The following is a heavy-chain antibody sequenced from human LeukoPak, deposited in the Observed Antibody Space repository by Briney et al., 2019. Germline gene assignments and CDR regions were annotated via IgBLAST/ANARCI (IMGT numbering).Heavy chain of an antibody. CDR2: SRNKDHRYST. J-gene: IGHJ4*02. V-gene: IGHV3-72*01. D-gene: IGHD3-3*01. CDR3: VRGHDSFDY. Sequence: GGSLRLSCAVSGFTFRDHYMDWVRQAAGKGLEWVGRSRNKDHRYSTEYAASVTGRFTISRDESKNSLYLQMNSLKIEDTAIYYCVRGHDSFDYWGQGTLVTVSS. CDR1: GFTFRDHY.